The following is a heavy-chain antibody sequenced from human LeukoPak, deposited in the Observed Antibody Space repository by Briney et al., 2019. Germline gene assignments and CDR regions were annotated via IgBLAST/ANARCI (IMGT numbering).Heavy chain of an antibody. D-gene: IGHD5-18*01. Sequence: GGSLRLSCAASGFTFSIYWMTWVRQAPGKGLEWVANINQDGGEIHYVDSVKGRFTISRDNAKNSLYLQMNSLRAEDTAVYYCARDRGLDTANLDYWGQGTLVTVSS. CDR3: ARDRGLDTANLDY. CDR2: INQDGGEI. V-gene: IGHV3-7*01. CDR1: GFTFSIYW. J-gene: IGHJ4*02.